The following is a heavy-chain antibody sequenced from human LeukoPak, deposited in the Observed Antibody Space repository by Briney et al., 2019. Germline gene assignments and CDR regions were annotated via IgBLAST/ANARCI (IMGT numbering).Heavy chain of an antibody. CDR1: GGPVSSGSYY. CDR3: ARGEMATIGSYYFDY. J-gene: IGHJ4*02. CDR2: IYYSGST. Sequence: SETLSLTCTVSGGPVSSGSYYWSWIRQPPGKGLEWIGYIYYSGSTNYNSSLKSRVTISVDTSKNQFSLKLSSVTAADTAVYYCARGEMATIGSYYFDYWGQGTLVTVSS. V-gene: IGHV4-61*01. D-gene: IGHD5-24*01.